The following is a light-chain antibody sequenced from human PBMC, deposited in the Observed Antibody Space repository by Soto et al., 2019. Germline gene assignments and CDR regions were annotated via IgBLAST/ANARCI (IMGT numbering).Light chain of an antibody. CDR2: IAS. CDR3: QQSKSFPLT. J-gene: IGKJ4*01. CDR1: QDISRG. Sequence: DIQMTQSPSSVSASVGDRVTITWRASQDISRGLTWYQQKPGKAPKVLIYIASRLQSGVPSRFSGSRSGTDFSLTISSLQPEDFATYYCQQSKSFPLTFGGGTKVDIK. V-gene: IGKV1-12*01.